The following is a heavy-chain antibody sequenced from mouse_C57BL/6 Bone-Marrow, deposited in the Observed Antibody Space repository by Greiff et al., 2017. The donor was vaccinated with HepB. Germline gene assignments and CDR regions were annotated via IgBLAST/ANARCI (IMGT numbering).Heavy chain of an antibody. D-gene: IGHD1-1*01. CDR1: GYTFTSYW. J-gene: IGHJ4*01. Sequence: QVQLQQSGAELVKPGASVKMSCKASGYTFTSYWITWVKQRPGQGLEWIGDIYPGSGSTNYNEKFKSKATLTVDTSSSTAYMQLSSLTSEDSAVYYCAREDYGSSSHWGQGTSVTVSS. CDR2: IYPGSGST. V-gene: IGHV1-55*01. CDR3: AREDYGSSSH.